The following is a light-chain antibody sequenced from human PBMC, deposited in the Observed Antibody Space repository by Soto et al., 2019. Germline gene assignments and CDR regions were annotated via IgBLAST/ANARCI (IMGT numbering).Light chain of an antibody. CDR3: PQYDDGPYT. J-gene: IGKJ2*01. V-gene: IGKV3-15*01. CDR2: GAS. CDR1: QSVSSN. Sequence: EIVMTQSPATLSLSPGERATLSCRASQSVSSNVAWYQQIPGQTPRLLIYGASTRATGIPVRFSGSGSGTEFTLTISSLQSEDFAVYYCPQYDDGPYTFGQGTK.